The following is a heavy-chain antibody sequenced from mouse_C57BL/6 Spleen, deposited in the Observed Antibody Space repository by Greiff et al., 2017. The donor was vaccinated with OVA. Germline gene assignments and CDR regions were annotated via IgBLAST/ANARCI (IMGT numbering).Heavy chain of an antibody. J-gene: IGHJ2*01. V-gene: IGHV1-50*01. CDR1: GYTFTSYW. Sequence: QVQLQQPGAELVKPGASVKLSCTASGYTFTSYWMQWVKQRPGPGLEWIGEIDPSDSYTNYNQKFEGKATLTVDTSSSTAYMQLSSLTSEDSAVYYCARRGHYWGQGTTLTVSS. CDR2: IDPSDSYT. CDR3: ARRGHY.